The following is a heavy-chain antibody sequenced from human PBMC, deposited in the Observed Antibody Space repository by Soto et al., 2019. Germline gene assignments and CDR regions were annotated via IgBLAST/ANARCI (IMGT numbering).Heavy chain of an antibody. J-gene: IGHJ4*02. V-gene: IGHV4-34*01. CDR3: ARKVDSSSPSYYFDY. CDR2: INHSGST. Sequence: SETLSLTCAVYGGSFSGYYWSWIRQPPGKGLEWIGEINHSGSTNYNPSLKSRVTISVDTSKNQFSLKLGSVTAADTAVYYCARKVDSSSPSYYFDYWGQGTLVTVSS. CDR1: GGSFSGYY. D-gene: IGHD6-6*01.